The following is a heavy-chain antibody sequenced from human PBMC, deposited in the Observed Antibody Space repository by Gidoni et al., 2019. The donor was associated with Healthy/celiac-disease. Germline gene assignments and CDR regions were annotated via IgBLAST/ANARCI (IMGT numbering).Heavy chain of an antibody. CDR1: GGSISSSSYY. D-gene: IGHD2-2*01. CDR2: IYYSGST. J-gene: IGHJ3*02. Sequence: QLQLQESGPGLVKPSETLSLTCTVSGGSISSSSYYWGWIRQPPGKWLEWFGIIYYSGSTYYTPSLKSRVTISVDTSKNQFSLKLSSVTAAVTAVYYFARPRTFDAFDIWGQGTMFTVSS. V-gene: IGHV4-39*01. CDR3: ARPRTFDAFDI.